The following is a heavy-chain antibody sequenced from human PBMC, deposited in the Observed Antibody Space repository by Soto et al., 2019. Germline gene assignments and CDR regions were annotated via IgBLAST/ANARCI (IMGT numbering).Heavy chain of an antibody. D-gene: IGHD2-2*01. CDR2: ISSNGGST. CDR3: ARGDCSSPSCYAGILDD. Sequence: EVQLVESGGGLVQPGGSLRLSCAASGFTFSSYAMHWVRQAPGKGLEYVSAISSNGGSTYYANSVKGRFTISRDNSKNTLYLQMGSLRAEDMAVYYCARGDCSSPSCYAGILDDWGQGALGTVSS. V-gene: IGHV3-64*01. CDR1: GFTFSSYA. J-gene: IGHJ4*02.